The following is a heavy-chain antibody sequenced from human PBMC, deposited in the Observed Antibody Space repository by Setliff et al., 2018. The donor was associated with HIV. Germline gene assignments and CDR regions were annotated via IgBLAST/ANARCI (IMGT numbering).Heavy chain of an antibody. Sequence: EASVKVSCKASGYSFTSYDINWVRQAPGQGLEWMGWINPNSGGADYAQNFQGRVTMTRDTSIDTAYMELSRLISDDTALYFCARASYSNWGSKGAFDFWGQGTMVTVSS. CDR1: GYSFTSYD. CDR3: ARASYSNWGSKGAFDF. D-gene: IGHD7-27*01. V-gene: IGHV1-2*02. CDR2: INPNSGGA. J-gene: IGHJ3*01.